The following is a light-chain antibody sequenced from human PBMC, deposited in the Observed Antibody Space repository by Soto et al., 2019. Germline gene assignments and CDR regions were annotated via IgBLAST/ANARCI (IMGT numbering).Light chain of an antibody. V-gene: IGKV1-5*01. CDR1: QSISSW. CDR2: DTF. J-gene: IGKJ1*01. Sequence: TQSPGTLSLSPGERATLSCRASQSISSWLAWYQQKPGKAPKLLMFDTFSLESGVPSRFSGSGSGTEFTLTISGLQADDFATYYCQQYSSHRTFGQGTKVDIK. CDR3: QQYSSHRT.